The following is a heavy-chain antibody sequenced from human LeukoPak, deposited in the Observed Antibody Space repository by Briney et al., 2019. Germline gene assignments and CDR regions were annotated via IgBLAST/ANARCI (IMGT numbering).Heavy chain of an antibody. J-gene: IGHJ5*02. D-gene: IGHD2-15*01. CDR2: INPNSGGT. V-gene: IGHV1-2*04. Sequence: ASVKVSCKASGYTFTSYAMHWVRQAPGQRLEWMGWINPNSGGTNYAQKFQGWVTMTRDTSISTAYMELSRLRSDDTAVYYCARGSPAARYWFDPWGQGTLVTVSS. CDR3: ARGSPAARYWFDP. CDR1: GYTFTSYA.